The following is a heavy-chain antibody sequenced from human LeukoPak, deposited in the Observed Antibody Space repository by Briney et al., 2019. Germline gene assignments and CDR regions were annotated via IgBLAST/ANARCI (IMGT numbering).Heavy chain of an antibody. Sequence: SETLSLTCTVSGGPISSYYWSWIRQPPGKGLEWIGYIYYSGSINYNPSLKSRVTISVDTSKIQFSLKLSSVTAADTAVYYCARVGYYGSGSYVRFDPWGQGTLVTVSS. J-gene: IGHJ5*02. CDR3: ARVGYYGSGSYVRFDP. CDR2: IYYSGSI. D-gene: IGHD3-10*01. V-gene: IGHV4-59*01. CDR1: GGPISSYY.